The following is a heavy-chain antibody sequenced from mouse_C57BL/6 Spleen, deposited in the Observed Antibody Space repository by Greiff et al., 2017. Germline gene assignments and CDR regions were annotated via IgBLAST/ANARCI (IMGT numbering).Heavy chain of an antibody. CDR3: ARSKVITTVVEPYYAMDY. D-gene: IGHD1-1*01. V-gene: IGHV1-22*01. J-gene: IGHJ4*01. CDR1: GYTFTDYN. CDR2: INPNNGGT. Sequence: EVQLQESGPELVKPGASVKMSCKASGYTFTDYNMHWVKQSHGKSLEWIGYINPNNGGTSYNQKFKGKATLTVNKSSSTAYMELRSLTSEDSAVYYCARSKVITTVVEPYYAMDYWGQGTSVTVSS.